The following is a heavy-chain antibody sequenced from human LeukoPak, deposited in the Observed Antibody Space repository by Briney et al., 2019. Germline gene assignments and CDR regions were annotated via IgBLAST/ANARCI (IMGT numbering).Heavy chain of an antibody. V-gene: IGHV3-9*01. J-gene: IGHJ6*02. D-gene: IGHD4-17*01. CDR1: GFTFDDYA. CDR3: ARDSGTVTYYYGMDV. Sequence: GRSLRLSCAASGFTFDDYAMHWVRQAPGKGLEWVSGISWNSGSIGYADSVKGRFTISRDNAKNSLYLQMNSLRAEDTAVYYCARDSGTVTYYYGMDVWGQGTTVTVSS. CDR2: ISWNSGSI.